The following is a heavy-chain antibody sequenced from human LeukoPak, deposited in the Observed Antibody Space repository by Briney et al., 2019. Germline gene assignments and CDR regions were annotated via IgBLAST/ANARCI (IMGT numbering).Heavy chain of an antibody. CDR2: ICPGGTIT. Sequence: GGSLRLSCAASGFTFSSHWMHWVRQTPGKGLIWVSRICPGGTITNYADSVKGRFTISRDDAKNMMFLQMNSLRADDTAVYYCVRDFRSADYWGQGILVTVSS. V-gene: IGHV3-74*01. J-gene: IGHJ4*02. CDR3: VRDFRSADY. CDR1: GFTFSSHW.